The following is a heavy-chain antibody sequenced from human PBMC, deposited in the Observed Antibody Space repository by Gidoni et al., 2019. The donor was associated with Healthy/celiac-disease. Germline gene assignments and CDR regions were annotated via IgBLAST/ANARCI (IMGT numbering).Heavy chain of an antibody. CDR2: IWFDGSNK. V-gene: IGHV3-33*01. Sequence: QVQLVESGGGVVQPGRSLRLSCAAYGFTFSSYGMHWVRQAPGKGLEWVAVIWFDGSNKYYADSVKGRFTISRDNSKNTLSLQMNSLRVEDTAVYYCARGGSAAGSNNWFDPWGQGTLVTVSS. J-gene: IGHJ5*02. D-gene: IGHD6-13*01. CDR1: GFTFSSYG. CDR3: ARGGSAAGSNNWFDP.